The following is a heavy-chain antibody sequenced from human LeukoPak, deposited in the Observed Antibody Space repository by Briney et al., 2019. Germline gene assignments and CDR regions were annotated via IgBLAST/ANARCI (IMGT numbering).Heavy chain of an antibody. CDR2: ISGSGGGT. J-gene: IGHJ5*01. CDR3: ARDNWIDC. CDR1: GFTFSTYA. V-gene: IGHV3-23*01. Sequence: GGSLRLSCAVSGFTFSTYAMSWVRQAPGKGLEWVSGISGSGGGTYYADSVKGRFTISRDNSKNTLYLQMNSLRAEDTAIYYCARDNWIDCWGQGTLVTVSS.